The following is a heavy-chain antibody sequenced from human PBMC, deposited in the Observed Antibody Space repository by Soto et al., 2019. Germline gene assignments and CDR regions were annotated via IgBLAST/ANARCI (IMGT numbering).Heavy chain of an antibody. D-gene: IGHD3-3*01. V-gene: IGHV1-2*04. J-gene: IGHJ4*02. CDR1: GYTFTGYY. CDR3: ARSLRFLEWLMVY. Sequence: ASVKVSCKASGYTFTGYYMHWVRQAPGQVLEWMGWINPNIGGTNYAQKFQGWVTMTRDTSISTAYMELSRLRSDDTAVYYCARSLRFLEWLMVYWGQGTLVTVSS. CDR2: INPNIGGT.